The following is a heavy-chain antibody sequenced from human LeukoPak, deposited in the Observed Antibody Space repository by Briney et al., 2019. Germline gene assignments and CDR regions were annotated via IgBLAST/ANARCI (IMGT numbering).Heavy chain of an antibody. CDR1: GGSISSYY. Sequence: SETLSLTCTVSGGSISSYYWSWIRQPPGKGLEWIGYIYYSGSTNYNPSLKSRVTISVDTSKNQFSLKLSSVTPEDTAVYYCARDVRRETGYSGYGTIDYWGQGTLVTVSS. V-gene: IGHV4-59*12. CDR2: IYYSGST. D-gene: IGHD5-12*01. CDR3: ARDVRRETGYSGYGTIDY. J-gene: IGHJ4*02.